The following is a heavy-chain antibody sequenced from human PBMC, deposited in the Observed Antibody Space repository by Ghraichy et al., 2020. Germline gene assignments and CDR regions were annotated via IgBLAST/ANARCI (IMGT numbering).Heavy chain of an antibody. CDR2: IYSGGST. J-gene: IGHJ6*02. D-gene: IGHD6-13*01. CDR3: ARDQSSSWRNYYYYYGMDV. V-gene: IGHV3-53*01. CDR1: GFTVSSNY. Sequence: GGSLRLSCAASGFTVSSNYMSWVRQAPGKGLEWVSVIYSGGSTYYADSVKGRFTISRDNSKNTLYLQMNSLRAEDTAVYYCARDQSSSWRNYYYYYGMDVWGQVTTVTVSS.